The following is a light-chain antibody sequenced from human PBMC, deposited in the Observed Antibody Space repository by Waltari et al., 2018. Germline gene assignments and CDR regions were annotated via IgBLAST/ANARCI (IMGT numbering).Light chain of an antibody. CDR1: QNLNTF. CDR2: DAS. V-gene: IGKV1-5*01. Sequence: DIQMTQSPSTVSASLGDSVTITCRASQNLNTFLSWYQQKPGAVPILLIDDASTLERGVPSRFSGSGSGTHFTLTISGLQPDDFATYYCQQYYDYPINFGQGTRL. CDR3: QQYYDYPIN. J-gene: IGKJ5*01.